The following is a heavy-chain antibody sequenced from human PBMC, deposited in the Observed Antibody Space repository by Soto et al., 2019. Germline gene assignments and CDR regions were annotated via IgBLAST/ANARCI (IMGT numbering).Heavy chain of an antibody. J-gene: IGHJ6*02. CDR2: ISSSGSTI. CDR3: AREGPSSSWYDYYYGMDV. Sequence: EVQLVESGGGLVQPGGSLRLSCAASGFTFSSYEMNWVRQAPGKGLEWVSYISSSGSTIYYADSVKGRFTISRDNAKNSLYLQMNSLRAEDTAVYYCAREGPSSSWYDYYYGMDVWGQGTTVTVSS. D-gene: IGHD6-13*01. CDR1: GFTFSSYE. V-gene: IGHV3-48*03.